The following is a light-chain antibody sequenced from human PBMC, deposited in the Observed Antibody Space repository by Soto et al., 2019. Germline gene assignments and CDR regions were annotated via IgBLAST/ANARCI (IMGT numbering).Light chain of an antibody. J-gene: IGKJ4*01. Sequence: DIQMTQSPSSLSASLGDRFTITCLASQGIRNDLCCYQQKPGNAPKRLIYAASSLQSWVPSMFSGSGSGKEFTITISNLQPEDFATYYCLQHNSYPLTFGGGTKVDIK. CDR3: LQHNSYPLT. CDR2: AAS. CDR1: QGIRND. V-gene: IGKV1-17*02.